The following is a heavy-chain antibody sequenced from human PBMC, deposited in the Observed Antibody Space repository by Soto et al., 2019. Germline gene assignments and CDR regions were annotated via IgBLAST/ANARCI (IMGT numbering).Heavy chain of an antibody. Sequence: SETLSLTCTVSCGSINTGDYYWTWIRQPRGKGLEWIGYIYYSGTTYYNPSLKSRVSLSLDTSKNHFSLRLTSVTAADTAVYYCARGVDFEGFSPYGMDVWGQGTTVTVSS. J-gene: IGHJ6*02. CDR2: IYYSGTT. V-gene: IGHV4-30-4*01. CDR3: ARGVDFEGFSPYGMDV. D-gene: IGHD3-3*01. CDR1: CGSINTGDYY.